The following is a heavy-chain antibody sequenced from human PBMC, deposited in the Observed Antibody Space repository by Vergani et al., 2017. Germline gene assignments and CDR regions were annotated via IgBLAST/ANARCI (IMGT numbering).Heavy chain of an antibody. D-gene: IGHD6-19*01. Sequence: EVQLVESGGGLVQPGGSLRLSCAASGFTFSSYEMNWVRQAPGKGLEWVSYISSSGSTIYYADSVKGRFTISRDNAKNSLYLQMNSLRAEDTAVYYCAREQWLDPTAGYYYYYGMDVWGQGTTVTVSS. CDR1: GFTFSSYE. CDR3: AREQWLDPTAGYYYYYGMDV. J-gene: IGHJ6*02. CDR2: ISSSGSTI. V-gene: IGHV3-48*03.